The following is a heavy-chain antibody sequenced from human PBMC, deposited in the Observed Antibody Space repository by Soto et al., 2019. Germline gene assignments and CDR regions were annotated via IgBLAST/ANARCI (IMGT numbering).Heavy chain of an antibody. D-gene: IGHD3-3*01. CDR3: ARLRVIWRGFSDY. Sequence: QLQLQESGPGLVKPSETLSLTCSVSGGSISHPSYHWGWIRQSPGKGLEWIGSIYYSGSTYYNPSLKRRATISADTSKNQFSLKLGSVTAADTAVYYCARLRVIWRGFSDYWGQGALVTVSA. V-gene: IGHV4-39*07. J-gene: IGHJ4*02. CDR2: IYYSGST. CDR1: GGSISHPSYH.